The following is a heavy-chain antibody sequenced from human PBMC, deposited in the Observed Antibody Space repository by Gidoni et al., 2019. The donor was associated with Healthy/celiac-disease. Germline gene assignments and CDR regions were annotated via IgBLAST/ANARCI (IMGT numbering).Heavy chain of an antibody. V-gene: IGHV4-31*03. D-gene: IGHD3-10*01. CDR2: IYYSGST. CDR3: ARIWFGELSYFDY. Sequence: HVQLQESGPGLVKPSQTLSLTCTFSGVSISSGGYYWSWIRQHPGKGLEWIGYIYYSGSTYYNPSLKSRVTISVDTSKNQFSLKLSYVTAADTAVYYCARIWFGELSYFDYWGQGTLVTVSS. CDR1: GVSISSGGYY. J-gene: IGHJ4*02.